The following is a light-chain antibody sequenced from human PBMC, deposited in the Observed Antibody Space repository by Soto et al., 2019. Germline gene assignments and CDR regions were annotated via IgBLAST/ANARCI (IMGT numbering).Light chain of an antibody. Sequence: QSVLTQPASVSGSPGQSITISCTGTSGDVGGYNYVSWYQQHPGKAPKLMIYEVSNRPSGVSNRFSGSKSGNTASLTISGLQAEDEADYYCSSYTSSSTSNYVFGTGTKV. CDR1: SGDVGGYNY. J-gene: IGLJ1*01. CDR3: SSYTSSSTSNYV. V-gene: IGLV2-14*01. CDR2: EVS.